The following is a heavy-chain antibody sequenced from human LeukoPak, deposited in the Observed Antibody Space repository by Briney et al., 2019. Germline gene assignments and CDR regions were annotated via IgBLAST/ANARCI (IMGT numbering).Heavy chain of an antibody. J-gene: IGHJ4*02. CDR3: ARDLRAAY. V-gene: IGHV4-59*01. Sequence: PWETLSLTCTVSGASITNYHLPWIRQPPGKGLEWIGYIHHSGRPNYNPSLISRVTISVDTSKNQFSLKLSSATAADTAVYYCARDLRAAYWGQGTLVTVSS. CDR1: GASITNYH. CDR2: IHHSGRP. D-gene: IGHD3-16*01.